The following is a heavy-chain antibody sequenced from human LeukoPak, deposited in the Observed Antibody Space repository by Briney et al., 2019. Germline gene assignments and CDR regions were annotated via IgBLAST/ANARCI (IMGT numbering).Heavy chain of an antibody. Sequence: SGTLSLTCTVSGGSMTNFYWSWVRQPPGKGLEWIGYVYYSGNTDYNPSLKSRVTISVDTSKNQFSLKLTSVTAADTAVYYCARGGWSMDYWGRGTLVTVSS. D-gene: IGHD6-19*01. V-gene: IGHV4-59*01. J-gene: IGHJ4*02. CDR1: GGSMTNFY. CDR3: ARGGWSMDY. CDR2: VYYSGNT.